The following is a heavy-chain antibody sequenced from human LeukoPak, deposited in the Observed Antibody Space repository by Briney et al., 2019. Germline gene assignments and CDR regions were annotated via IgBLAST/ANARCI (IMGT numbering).Heavy chain of an antibody. D-gene: IGHD4-23*01. CDR1: GFTFSSYG. J-gene: IGHJ4*02. CDR2: ISYDGSNK. CDR3: ARDGGKCADSDY. Sequence: PGGSLRLSCAASGFTFSSYGMHWVRQAPGKGLEWVAVISYDGSNKYYADSVKGRFTISRDNARNSLYLQMNSLRDEDTAVYYCARDGGKCADSDYWGQGSLVTVSS. V-gene: IGHV3-30*03.